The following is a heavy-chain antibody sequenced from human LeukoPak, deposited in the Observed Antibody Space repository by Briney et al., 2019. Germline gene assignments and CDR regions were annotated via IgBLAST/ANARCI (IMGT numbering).Heavy chain of an antibody. V-gene: IGHV3-33*01. CDR3: ARGIDYTVTTSYYFEY. J-gene: IGHJ4*02. CDR2: IWYDGSNT. Sequence: GGSLRLSCAASGLTFSSYGMHWVRQAPGKGLEWVAVIWYDGSNTYYAGSVKGRFNISRDNSKNTLSLQMNSLRAEDTAVYYCARGIDYTVTTSYYFEYWGQGTLVTVSS. CDR1: GLTFSSYG. D-gene: IGHD4-17*01.